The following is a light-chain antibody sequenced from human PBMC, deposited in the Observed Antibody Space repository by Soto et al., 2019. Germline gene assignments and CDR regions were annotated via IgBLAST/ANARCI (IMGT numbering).Light chain of an antibody. CDR3: QQYNNWPWT. J-gene: IGKJ1*01. CDR1: QSVSSG. Sequence: EIVTTQSPATLSVSPGERATLSCRTGQSVSSGLAWYQQKPGQAPRLLIYGASTRATGIPARFSGSGSGTEFTLTISSLQSEDSAVYYWQQYNNWPWTFGQGTKVEIK. CDR2: GAS. V-gene: IGKV3-15*01.